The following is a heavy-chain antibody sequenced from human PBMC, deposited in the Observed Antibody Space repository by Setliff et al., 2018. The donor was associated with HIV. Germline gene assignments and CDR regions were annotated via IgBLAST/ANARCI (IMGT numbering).Heavy chain of an antibody. J-gene: IGHJ4*02. CDR1: EFTFSSYA. Sequence: GGSLRLSCVASEFTFSSYAMNWVRQAPGKGPEWVSSISSPGRYIYYADALGGRFTISRDNARNSLYLQMNSLTADDTAVYYCAKNLYRSGWSPLDYWGQGTLVTVSS. D-gene: IGHD6-13*01. V-gene: IGHV3-21*01. CDR3: AKNLYRSGWSPLDY. CDR2: ISSPGRYI.